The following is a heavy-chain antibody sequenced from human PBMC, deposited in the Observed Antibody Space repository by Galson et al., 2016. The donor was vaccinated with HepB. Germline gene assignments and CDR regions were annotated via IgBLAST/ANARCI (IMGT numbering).Heavy chain of an antibody. Sequence: SLRLSCAASGLTFSSYGMHWVRQAPGKGLEWVAVISYDGSNKYYADSVKGRFTISRDNSKNTPYLQMNSLRAEDTAVYYCAKWGGSGYDWARLDYWGQGTLVTVSS. J-gene: IGHJ4*02. D-gene: IGHD5-12*01. V-gene: IGHV3-30*18. CDR2: ISYDGSNK. CDR1: GLTFSSYG. CDR3: AKWGGSGYDWARLDY.